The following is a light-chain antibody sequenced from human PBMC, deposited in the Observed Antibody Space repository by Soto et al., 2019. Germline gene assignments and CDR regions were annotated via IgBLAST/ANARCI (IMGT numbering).Light chain of an antibody. CDR3: QQYYSTPLT. V-gene: IGKV4-1*01. CDR1: HSVLYSSNSKNY. CDR2: WAS. J-gene: IGKJ4*01. Sequence: IVMTRSPDSLAVSLVERATINCKSSHSVLYSSNSKNYLAWYQQKPGQPPKLLIYWASTRESGVPDRFSGSGSGTDFTLTISSLQADDVAVYYCQQYYSTPLTFGGGTKVDIK.